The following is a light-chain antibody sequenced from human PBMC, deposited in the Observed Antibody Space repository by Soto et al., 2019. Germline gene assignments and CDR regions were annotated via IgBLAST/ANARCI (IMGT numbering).Light chain of an antibody. CDR2: DAS. CDR3: QQLKTYPFT. V-gene: IGKV1-13*02. CDR1: QGISSA. Sequence: AIQLTQSPSSLSASVGDRVSITCRASQGISSALAWYQHKPGKDPKILIYDASSLQSGVPSRFSGSESGTECTLTISSLQPEDFATYYCQQLKTYPFTFGQGTRLEIK. J-gene: IGKJ5*01.